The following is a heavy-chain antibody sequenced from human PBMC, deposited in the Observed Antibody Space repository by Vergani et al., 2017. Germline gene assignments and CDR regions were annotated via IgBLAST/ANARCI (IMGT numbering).Heavy chain of an antibody. J-gene: IGHJ4*02. CDR3: ARDIGSSFDY. CDR1: GGSISSDGYY. Sequence: QVQLQESGPGLVKPSQTLSLTCTVSGGSISSDGYYWSWIRQHPGRGLDWIGYIHYSGSTYYNPSLKSRVTISVDTSKNPFSLKLSSVTASDTAVYYCARDIGSSFDYWGQGTLVTVSS. D-gene: IGHD2-15*01. CDR2: IHYSGST. V-gene: IGHV4-31*03.